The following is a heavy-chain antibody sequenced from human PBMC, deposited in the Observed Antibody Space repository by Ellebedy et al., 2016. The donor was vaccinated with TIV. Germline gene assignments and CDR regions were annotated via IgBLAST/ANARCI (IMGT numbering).Heavy chain of an antibody. Sequence: AASVKVSCKPSGYTFIDYHIHWVRQAPGQGLEWMGWINAKRGATIYVQKFHDRVTMTREMSISTAFLEVTGLTSDDTAVYYCARNGVSGWSDFDYWGQGTLVTVSS. J-gene: IGHJ4*02. CDR2: INAKRGAT. CDR1: GYTFIDYH. CDR3: ARNGVSGWSDFDY. V-gene: IGHV1-2*02. D-gene: IGHD6-19*01.